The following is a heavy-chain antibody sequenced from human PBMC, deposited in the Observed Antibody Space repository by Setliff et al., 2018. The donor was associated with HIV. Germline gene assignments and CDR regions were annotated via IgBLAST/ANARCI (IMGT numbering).Heavy chain of an antibody. V-gene: IGHV1-69*10. CDR3: ASNEDFDWLGGDAFDI. CDR1: GGTFSSYA. D-gene: IGHD3-9*01. CDR2: IIPILGIA. J-gene: IGHJ3*02. Sequence: SVKVSCKASGGTFSSYAISWVRQAPGQGLEWMGGIIPILGIANYAQKFQGRATITADKSTSTAYMELSSLRSEDTAVYYCASNEDFDWLGGDAFDIWGQGTMVTVS.